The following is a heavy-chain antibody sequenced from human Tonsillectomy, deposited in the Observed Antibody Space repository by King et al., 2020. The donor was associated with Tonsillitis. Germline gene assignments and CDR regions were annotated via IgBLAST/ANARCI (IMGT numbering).Heavy chain of an antibody. D-gene: IGHD3-22*01. J-gene: IGHJ3*02. V-gene: IGHV3-15*01. Sequence: EVQLVESGGGLVKPGGSLRLSCAASGFTFSNAWMSWVRQAPGKGLEWVGRIKSKTDGGTTDYAAPVKGRFTISRDDSKNTLYLQMNSLKTEDTAVYYCTTRITMIVVALDAFDILGQGTMVTVSS. CDR1: GFTFSNAW. CDR3: TTRITMIVVALDAFDI. CDR2: IKSKTDGGTT.